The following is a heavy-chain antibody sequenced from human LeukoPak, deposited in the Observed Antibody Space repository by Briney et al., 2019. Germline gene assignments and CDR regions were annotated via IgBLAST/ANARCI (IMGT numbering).Heavy chain of an antibody. CDR3: ASGSYYFDY. CDR1: GGSISSYY. J-gene: IGHJ4*02. D-gene: IGHD1-26*01. V-gene: IGHV4-59*08. CDR2: IYYSGST. Sequence: SETLSLTCTVSGGSISSYYWSWIRQPPGKGLEWIGYIYYSGSTKNNPSLKSRVTISVDTSKNQFSLKLSSVTAADTAVYYCASGSYYFDYWGRGTLVTVSS.